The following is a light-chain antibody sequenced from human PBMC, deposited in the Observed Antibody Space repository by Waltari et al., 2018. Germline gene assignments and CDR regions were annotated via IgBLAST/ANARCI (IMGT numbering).Light chain of an antibody. J-gene: IGLJ2*01. CDR3: SSYAGSYTVI. V-gene: IGLV2-11*01. CDR1: SSDVGGYNY. Sequence: QSALTQPRSVSGSPGQSVTISCTGTSSDVGGYNYVSWYQQHPGKAPKFMIYDVSKRPSGVPDRFSGSKSGNTASLTISGLQAEDEADYYCSSYAGSYTVIFGGGTKLTVL. CDR2: DVS.